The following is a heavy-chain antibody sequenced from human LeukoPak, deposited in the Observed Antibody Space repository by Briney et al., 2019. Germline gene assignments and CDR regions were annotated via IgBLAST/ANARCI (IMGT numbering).Heavy chain of an antibody. J-gene: IGHJ3*02. CDR2: INHSGST. CDR1: GGTFSGYY. CDR3: ARGSSGWYAHAFDI. Sequence: SETLSLTCAVYGGTFSGYYWSWIRQPPGKGLEWIGEINHSGSTNYNPSLKSRVTISVDTSKNQFSLRLSSVTAADTAVYYCARGSSGWYAHAFDIWGQGTMVTVSS. V-gene: IGHV4-34*01. D-gene: IGHD6-19*01.